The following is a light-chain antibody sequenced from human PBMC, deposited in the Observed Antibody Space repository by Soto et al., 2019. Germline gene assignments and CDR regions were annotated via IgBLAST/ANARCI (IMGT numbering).Light chain of an antibody. V-gene: IGKV3-15*01. CDR1: QSVSTN. Sequence: IVITQSPATLSVSPGERAALPCRGIQSVSTNLAWYQQKPGQAPRLLIYGAFTRATGIPARFSGSGSGTEFTLTISSLQSEDFALYYCQQYNNWPPSITFGQGTRLEI. CDR3: QQYNNWPPSIT. CDR2: GAF. J-gene: IGKJ5*01.